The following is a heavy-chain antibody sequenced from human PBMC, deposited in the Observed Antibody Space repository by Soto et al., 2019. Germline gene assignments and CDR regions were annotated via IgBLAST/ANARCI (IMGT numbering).Heavy chain of an antibody. J-gene: IGHJ5*02. Sequence: SETLSLTCAVYGGSFSGYYWSWIRQPPGKGLEWIGEINHSGSTNYNPSLKSRVTISVDTFKNQFSLKLSSVTAADTAVYYCATREMGALFDPWGQGTLVTVSS. V-gene: IGHV4-34*01. CDR2: INHSGST. CDR3: ATREMGALFDP. CDR1: GGSFSGYY. D-gene: IGHD1-26*01.